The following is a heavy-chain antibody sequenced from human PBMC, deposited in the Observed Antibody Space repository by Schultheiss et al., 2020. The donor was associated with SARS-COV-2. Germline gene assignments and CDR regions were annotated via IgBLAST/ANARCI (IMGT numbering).Heavy chain of an antibody. CDR3: ARVDSYYDFWSGTNYDAFDI. CDR1: GGSFSGYY. CDR2: INHSGST. J-gene: IGHJ3*02. Sequence: SETLSLTCAVYGGSFSGYYWSWIRQPPGKGLEWIGEINHSGSTNYNPSLKSRVTISVDTSKNQFSLKLSSVTAADTAVYYCARVDSYYDFWSGTNYDAFDIWGQVTMVTVSS. V-gene: IGHV4-34*01. D-gene: IGHD3-3*01.